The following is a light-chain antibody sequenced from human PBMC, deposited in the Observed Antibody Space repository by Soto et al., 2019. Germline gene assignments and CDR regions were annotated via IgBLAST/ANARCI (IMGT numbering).Light chain of an antibody. V-gene: IGKV1-5*03. CDR1: QTISSW. CDR3: QQSNTFWT. CDR2: KAS. Sequence: DIQMTQSPSTLSGSVGDRFTITCRSSQTISSWLAWYQQKPGKAPKLLIYKASTLKSGVPSRFSGSGSGTEFTLTISSLQPDDFATYYCQQSNTFWTFGQGTKVDIK. J-gene: IGKJ1*01.